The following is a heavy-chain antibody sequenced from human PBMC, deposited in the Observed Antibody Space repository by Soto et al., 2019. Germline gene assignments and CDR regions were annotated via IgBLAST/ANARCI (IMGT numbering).Heavy chain of an antibody. D-gene: IGHD2-15*01. CDR2: IIPILGIA. CDR3: ARGQEDCSGGSCYDGGDYFDY. Sequence: GASVKVSCKASGGTFSSYTISWVRQAPGQGLEWMGRIIPILGIANYAQKFQGRVTITADKSTSTAYMELSSLRSEDTAVYYCARGQEDCSGGSCYDGGDYFDYWGQGTLVTGLL. J-gene: IGHJ4*02. V-gene: IGHV1-69*02. CDR1: GGTFSSYT.